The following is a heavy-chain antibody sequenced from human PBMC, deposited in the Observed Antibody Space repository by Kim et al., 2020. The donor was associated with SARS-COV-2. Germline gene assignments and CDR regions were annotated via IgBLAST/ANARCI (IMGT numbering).Heavy chain of an antibody. CDR3: AKDKAAGTVSYFYGMDV. D-gene: IGHD6-13*01. V-gene: IGHV3-23*01. J-gene: IGHJ6*02. Sequence: VKGRFTISRDNSKTTVYLQMDSLRADDTAVYFCAKDKAAGTVSYFYGMDVWGHGTTVTVSS.